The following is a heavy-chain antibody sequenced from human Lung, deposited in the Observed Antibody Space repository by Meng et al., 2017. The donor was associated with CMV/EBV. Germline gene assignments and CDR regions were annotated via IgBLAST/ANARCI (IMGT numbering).Heavy chain of an antibody. CDR3: ARDLIHWDMNGSPTRIDHFDY. D-gene: IGHD1-26*01. CDR1: GFTFSGYA. Sequence: GESLKISCAASGFTFSGYAMNWVRKAPGKGLEWISSITSASGFTFYADSVKGRFTISRDNAKNSVYLQMNSLRAEDTALYYCARDLIHWDMNGSPTRIDHFDYWXQRTLVTVSS. J-gene: IGHJ4*02. CDR2: ITSASGFT. V-gene: IGHV3-21*01.